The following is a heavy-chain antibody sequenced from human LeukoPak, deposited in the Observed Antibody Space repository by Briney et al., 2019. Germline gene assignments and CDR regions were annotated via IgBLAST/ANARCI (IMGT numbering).Heavy chain of an antibody. V-gene: IGHV1-46*01. CDR2: INPSGGST. CDR1: GYTFTSYY. CDR3: ARAGDIVVVPAAIPNWFDP. D-gene: IGHD2-2*01. J-gene: IGHJ5*02. Sequence: ASVKVSCKASGYTFTSYYMHWVRQAPGQGLEWMGIINPSGGSTNYAQKFQGRVTITTDESTSTAYMELSSLRSEDTAVYYCARAGDIVVVPAAIPNWFDPWGQGTLVTVSS.